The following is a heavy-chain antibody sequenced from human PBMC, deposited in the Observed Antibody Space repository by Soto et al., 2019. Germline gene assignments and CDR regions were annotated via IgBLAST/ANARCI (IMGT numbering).Heavy chain of an antibody. CDR1: GFTLNSYG. Sequence: GGSLRLSCAASGFTLNSYGMTWVRQAPGKGPEWVASVSGGGGATYYAESAKGRFSISRDHSKNTMYLQMNSLRAEDTAIYFCGKDPNGFYVGAFDFWGQGTMVT. CDR2: VSGGGGAT. CDR3: GKDPNGFYVGAFDF. J-gene: IGHJ3*01. V-gene: IGHV3-23*01. D-gene: IGHD3-16*01.